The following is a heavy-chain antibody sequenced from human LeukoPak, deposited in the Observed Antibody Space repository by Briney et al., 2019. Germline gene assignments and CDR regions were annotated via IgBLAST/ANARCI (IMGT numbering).Heavy chain of an antibody. Sequence: SETLSLTCTVSGGSISSYYWSWIRQPPGKGLEWIGYIYYSGSTNYNPSLKSRVTISVDTSKNQFSLKLSSVTAADTAVYYCARFYYYDSSGYRSPLYYYYYMNVWGKGTTVTVSS. CDR3: ARFYYYDSSGYRSPLYYYYYMNV. CDR1: GGSISSYY. J-gene: IGHJ6*03. V-gene: IGHV4-59*01. CDR2: IYYSGST. D-gene: IGHD3-22*01.